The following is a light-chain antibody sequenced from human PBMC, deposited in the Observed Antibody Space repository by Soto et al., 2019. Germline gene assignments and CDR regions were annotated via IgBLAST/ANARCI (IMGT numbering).Light chain of an antibody. V-gene: IGKV1-39*01. Sequence: DIQMTQSPSSLSASVGDSXTITCRASXTISTYLNWYQQKVGKAPRLLIHAASSLQSGVPSRFSGSGSGTDFTLTISSLEPEDFASYYCHQSYSPPQTFGQGTKVDIK. J-gene: IGKJ1*01. CDR2: AAS. CDR3: HQSYSPPQT. CDR1: XTISTY.